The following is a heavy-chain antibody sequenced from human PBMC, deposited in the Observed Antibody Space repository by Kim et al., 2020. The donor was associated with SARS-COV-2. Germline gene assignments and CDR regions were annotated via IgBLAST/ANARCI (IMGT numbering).Heavy chain of an antibody. Sequence: ASVKVSCKTSGHFFTRDSIHWVRQAPGQGLEWMGGIVCGNLYTIYSQKFQARVTFTTDTSASTAYMELSFLRSEDSPLYYCLGCFSFYYWGQVPLVTLSS. D-gene: IGHD2-8*01. CDR3: LGCFSFYY. J-gene: IGHJ4*02. V-gene: IGHV1-3*01. CDR1: GHFFTRDS. CDR2: IVCGNLYT.